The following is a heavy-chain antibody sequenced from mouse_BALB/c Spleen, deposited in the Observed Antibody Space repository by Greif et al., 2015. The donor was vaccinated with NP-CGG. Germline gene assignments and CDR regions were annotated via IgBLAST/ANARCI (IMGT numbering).Heavy chain of an antibody. J-gene: IGHJ4*01. CDR2: IYPGNGNT. Sequence: VQLQQSGPELVKPGASVMISCKASGYTFTDYYINWVKQKPGQGLEWIGWIYPGNGNTKYNEKFKGKATLTVDTSSSTAYMQLSSLTSEDTAVYFCARRTGTEAMDYWGQGTSVTVSS. CDR1: GYTFTDYY. V-gene: IGHV1-84*02. D-gene: IGHD4-1*01. CDR3: ARRTGTEAMDY.